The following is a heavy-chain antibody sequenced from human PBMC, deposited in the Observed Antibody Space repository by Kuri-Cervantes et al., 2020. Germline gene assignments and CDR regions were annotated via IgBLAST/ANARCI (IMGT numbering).Heavy chain of an antibody. V-gene: IGHV1-69*05. CDR1: GGTFSSYA. D-gene: IGHD4-17*01. CDR3: ASGYGDYEYNWFDP. Sequence: SVKVSCKASGGTFSSYAISWVRQAPGQGLEWMGGIIPIFGTANYAQKFQGRVTITTDEPTSTAYMELSSLRSEDTAVYYCASGYGDYEYNWFDPWGQGTLVTVSS. J-gene: IGHJ5*02. CDR2: IIPIFGTA.